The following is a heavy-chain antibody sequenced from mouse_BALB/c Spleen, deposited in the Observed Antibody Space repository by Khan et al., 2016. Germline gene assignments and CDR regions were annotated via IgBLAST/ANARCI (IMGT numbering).Heavy chain of an antibody. CDR2: ILPGSGTT. J-gene: IGHJ4*01. CDR3: SRSYYINYDAMDY. D-gene: IGHD2-5*01. CDR1: GYTFSSYW. Sequence: QVQLQQSGAELMKPGASVKISCKATGYTFSSYWIEWVKQRPGHGLEWIGEILPGSGTTNYNEKFKGKATFTADTSSNTAYMQLSSLTSEDSAVYSCSRSYYINYDAMDYWGQGTSVTVSS. V-gene: IGHV1-9*01.